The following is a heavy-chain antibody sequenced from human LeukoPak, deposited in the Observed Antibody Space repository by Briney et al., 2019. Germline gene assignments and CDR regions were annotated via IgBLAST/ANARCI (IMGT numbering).Heavy chain of an antibody. Sequence: GSLRLSCAASGFTFSSYSMNWVRQAPGKGLEWVSSISSSSSYIYYADSVKGRFTISRDNAKNSLYLQMNSLRAEDTAVYYCARASMVRGVGWFDPWGQGTLVTVSS. CDR1: GFTFSSYS. D-gene: IGHD3-10*01. CDR2: ISSSSSYI. J-gene: IGHJ5*02. CDR3: ARASMVRGVGWFDP. V-gene: IGHV3-21*01.